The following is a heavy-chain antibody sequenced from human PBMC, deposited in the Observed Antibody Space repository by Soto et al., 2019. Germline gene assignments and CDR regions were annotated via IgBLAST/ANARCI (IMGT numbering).Heavy chain of an antibody. CDR1: GFTFSSYA. Sequence: PVGSLRLSCAASGFTFSSYAMSWVRQAPGEGLEWVSTFSAAGGTTYHADFVKGRFTISRDTSKNTLYLQMNSLRVEDTAVYYCAKGDYDHLCGRTDPPYWGQGTLVTVSS. D-gene: IGHD3-16*01. V-gene: IGHV3-23*01. J-gene: IGHJ4*02. CDR2: FSAAGGTT. CDR3: AKGDYDHLCGRTDPPY.